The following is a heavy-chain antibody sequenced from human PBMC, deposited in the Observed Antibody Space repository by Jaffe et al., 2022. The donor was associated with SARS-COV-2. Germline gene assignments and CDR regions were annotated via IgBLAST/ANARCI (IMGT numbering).Heavy chain of an antibody. D-gene: IGHD3-10*01. CDR2: ISYDGTTK. CDR3: ARDRGDVYNYSPSNY. V-gene: IGHV3-30*04. Sequence: QVQLVESGGGVVQPGRSLRLSCAASGFTFSTYAMHWVRQAPGKGLEWVALISYDGTTKSYAESVQGRFTISRDNSKNTLYLQMSSLRDEDTAVYYCARDRGDVYNYSPSNYWGQGTLVSVSS. J-gene: IGHJ4*02. CDR1: GFTFSTYA.